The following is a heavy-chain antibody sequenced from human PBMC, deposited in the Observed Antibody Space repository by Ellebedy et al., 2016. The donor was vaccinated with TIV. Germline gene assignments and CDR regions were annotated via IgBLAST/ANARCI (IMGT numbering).Heavy chain of an antibody. CDR3: SRSPLPVVD. CDR1: GFTFGDFA. V-gene: IGHV3-49*04. Sequence: GESLKISCTASGFTFGDFAMSWVRQAPGKGLEWVGFIRSKAYGGTTEYAASVKGRFTISRDDSKSIAYLQMNSLKTEDTAVYYCSRSPLPVVDWGQGTLVTVSS. J-gene: IGHJ4*02. CDR2: IRSKAYGGTT.